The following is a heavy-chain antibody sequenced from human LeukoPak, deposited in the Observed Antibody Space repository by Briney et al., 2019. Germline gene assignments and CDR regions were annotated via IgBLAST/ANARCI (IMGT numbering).Heavy chain of an antibody. CDR1: GGSISSGCYY. CDR2: IDASGST. Sequence: SETLSLTCTVSGGSISSGCYYWGWIRQPAGKGLEGIGRIDASGSTNYCPPIKSRVTISVDTSKNQFSLKLSSVTAADTAVYYCARLAPDYRRDGYNYADYWGQGTLVTVSS. CDR3: ARLAPDYRRDGYNYADY. J-gene: IGHJ4*02. V-gene: IGHV4-61*02. D-gene: IGHD5-24*01.